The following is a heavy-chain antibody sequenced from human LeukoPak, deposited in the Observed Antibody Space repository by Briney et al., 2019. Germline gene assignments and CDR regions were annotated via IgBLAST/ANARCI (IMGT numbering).Heavy chain of an antibody. CDR1: GGTFSSYA. V-gene: IGHV1-69*04. J-gene: IGHJ4*02. Sequence: SVKVSCKASGGTFSSYAISWVRQAPGQGLEWMGRIIPILGIANYAQKFQGRVTITADKSTSTAYMELSSLGSEDTAVYYCARVGAIAAAGTNFFDYWGQGTLVTVSS. D-gene: IGHD6-13*01. CDR2: IIPILGIA. CDR3: ARVGAIAAAGTNFFDY.